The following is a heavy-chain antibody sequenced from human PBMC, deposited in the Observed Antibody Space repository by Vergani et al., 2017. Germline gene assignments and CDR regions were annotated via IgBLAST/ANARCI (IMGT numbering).Heavy chain of an antibody. V-gene: IGHV3-7*01. CDR2: INEDGDGK. Sequence: EVQLVESGGGLVQPGGSLRLSCAASGFTFSNYWMAWVRQAPGKGLEWVANINEDGDGKYYLGSVKGRFTISRDNTKNSLYLQINSLRADDTAVYYCARVGKRGWDFDYWGQGTLITVSS. D-gene: IGHD6-19*01. J-gene: IGHJ4*02. CDR1: GFTFSNYW. CDR3: ARVGKRGWDFDY.